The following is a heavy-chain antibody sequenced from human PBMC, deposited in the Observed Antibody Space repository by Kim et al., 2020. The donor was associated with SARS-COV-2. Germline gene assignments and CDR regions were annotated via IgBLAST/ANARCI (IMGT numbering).Heavy chain of an antibody. CDR3: ARGSYYGMDV. J-gene: IGHJ6*02. V-gene: IGHV3-74*01. CDR1: GFTFSGHW. CDR2: IDTDGTTT. Sequence: GGSLRLSCAASGFTFSGHWMHWVRQAPGKGLVWVSRIDTDGTTTAYADSVKGRFTTTRDNAKNTLELQMNSLRAEDTAVYYCARGSYYGMDVWGQGTTVTVSS.